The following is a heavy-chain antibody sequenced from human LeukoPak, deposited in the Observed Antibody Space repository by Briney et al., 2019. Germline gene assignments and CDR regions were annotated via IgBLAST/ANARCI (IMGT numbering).Heavy chain of an antibody. J-gene: IGHJ6*03. CDR1: GYTFTGYY. CDR2: INPNSGGT. Sequence: ASVKVSCKASGYTFTGYYMHWVRQAPGQGLEWMGWINPNSGGTNYAQKFQGRVTMTRDTSISTAYMELSRLRSDDTAVYYCARSIAAAGTEYYYYMDVWGKGTTVTVSS. CDR3: ARSIAAAGTEYYYYMDV. V-gene: IGHV1-2*02. D-gene: IGHD6-13*01.